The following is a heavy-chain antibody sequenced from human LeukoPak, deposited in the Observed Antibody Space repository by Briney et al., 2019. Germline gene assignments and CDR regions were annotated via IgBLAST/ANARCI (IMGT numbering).Heavy chain of an antibody. CDR2: ISSSGSTI. D-gene: IGHD1-7*01. J-gene: IGHJ6*02. Sequence: GGSLRLSCAASGFTFSSYEMNWVRQAPGQGLEWVSYISSSGSTIYYADSVKGRFTISRDNAKNSLYLQMNSLRAEDTAVYYCARDRKASYNWNYRPYYYYGMDVWGQGTTVTVSS. V-gene: IGHV3-48*03. CDR1: GFTFSSYE. CDR3: ARDRKASYNWNYRPYYYYGMDV.